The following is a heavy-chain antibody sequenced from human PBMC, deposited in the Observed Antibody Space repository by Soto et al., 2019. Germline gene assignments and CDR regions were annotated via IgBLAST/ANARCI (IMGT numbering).Heavy chain of an antibody. D-gene: IGHD6-19*01. CDR2: ISGSGGST. J-gene: IGHJ3*02. Sequence: EVQLLESGGGLVQPGGSLRLSCAASGFTFSSYAMSWVRQAPGKGLEWLSAISGSGGSTYYADSVKGRFTISRDNSKNTLYLQMNSLRAEDTAVYYCAKSLQWLVQAFDIWGQGTMVTVSS. CDR3: AKSLQWLVQAFDI. CDR1: GFTFSSYA. V-gene: IGHV3-23*01.